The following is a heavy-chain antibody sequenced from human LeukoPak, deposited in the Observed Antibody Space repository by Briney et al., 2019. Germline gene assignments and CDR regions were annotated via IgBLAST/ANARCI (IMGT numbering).Heavy chain of an antibody. D-gene: IGHD3-10*01. CDR3: ARDTSSYGSGRTWFDP. J-gene: IGHJ5*02. CDR1: GYTFTSYY. CDR2: INPSGGST. Sequence: APVKVSCKASGYTFTSYYMHWVRQAPGQGLEWMGIINPSGGSTSYAQKFQGRVTMTRDTSTSTVYMELSSLRSEDTAAYYCARDTSSYGSGRTWFDPWGQGTLVTVSS. V-gene: IGHV1-46*01.